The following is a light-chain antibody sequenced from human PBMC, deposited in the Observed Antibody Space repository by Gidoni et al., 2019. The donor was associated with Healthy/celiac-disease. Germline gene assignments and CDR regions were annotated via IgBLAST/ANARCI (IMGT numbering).Light chain of an antibody. CDR3: QQYNSYPWT. Sequence: DIQMTQSPSTLSASVGDRVTITCRASQSISSWLAWYQQKPGKAPKLLIYKASSLESGVTSRVSGSGSGTEFTLTISSLQPDDFATYYCQQYNSYPWTFGQXTKVEIK. CDR2: KAS. CDR1: QSISSW. V-gene: IGKV1-5*03. J-gene: IGKJ1*01.